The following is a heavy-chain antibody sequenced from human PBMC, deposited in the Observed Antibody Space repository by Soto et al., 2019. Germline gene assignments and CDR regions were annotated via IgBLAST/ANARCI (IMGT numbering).Heavy chain of an antibody. Sequence: QVQLQQWGAGLLKPSETLSLTCAVSGGSLGGFHWSWIRQPPGKGLEWIGEISRSGSTNYGPSLKSRVTMSMDTSRNQVSLNLSSVTAADTAVYYCARGLTAALIETRLFRVLFDLWGHGNLVTVSS. CDR2: ISRSGST. CDR3: ARGLTAALIETRLFRVLFDL. D-gene: IGHD3-10*01. CDR1: GGSLGGFH. V-gene: IGHV4-34*01. J-gene: IGHJ4*01.